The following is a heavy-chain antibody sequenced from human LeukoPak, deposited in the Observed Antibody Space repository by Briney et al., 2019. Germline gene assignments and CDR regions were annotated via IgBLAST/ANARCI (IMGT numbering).Heavy chain of an antibody. Sequence: SVKVSCKAPGGTFSSYAISWVRQAPGQGLEWMGGIIPIFGTANYAQKFQGRVTITTDESTSTAYMELSSLRSEDTAVYYCARVEDYVWGSYRYTALGYWGQGTLVTVSS. V-gene: IGHV1-69*05. J-gene: IGHJ4*02. D-gene: IGHD3-16*02. CDR3: ARVEDYVWGSYRYTALGY. CDR1: GGTFSSYA. CDR2: IIPIFGTA.